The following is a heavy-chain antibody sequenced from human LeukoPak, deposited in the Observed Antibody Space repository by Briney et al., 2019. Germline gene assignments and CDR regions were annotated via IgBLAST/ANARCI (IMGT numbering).Heavy chain of an antibody. CDR3: VRDSSITEVGSVFDF. J-gene: IGHJ4*02. CDR1: GFTFNAHA. Sequence: GGSLRLSCAASGFTFNAHAMHWVRQAPGKGLQWVGVVSYDGQTKYYEESVKGRLSISRDNSKNTLDLHMNNLRTEDTAVYYCVRDSSITEVGSVFDFWGQGTLVIVSS. CDR2: VSYDGQTK. V-gene: IGHV3-30*01. D-gene: IGHD1-14*01.